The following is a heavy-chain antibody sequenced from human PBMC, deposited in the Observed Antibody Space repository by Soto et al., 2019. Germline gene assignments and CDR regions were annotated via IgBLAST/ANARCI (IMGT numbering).Heavy chain of an antibody. D-gene: IGHD6-19*01. Sequence: QVQLVQSGAEVKKPGASVTVSCKTSGYTFSNYGINWVRQAPGQGLEWMGWISGYNGNTNYAQTVQSRVSMTTETSTGTVDMKLRSLKSDDTAIYYCSRFIMVGGWFDPNYYHGMDVWGQGTTVTVS. CDR3: SRFIMVGGWFDPNYYHGMDV. J-gene: IGHJ6*02. V-gene: IGHV1-18*01. CDR1: GYTFSNYG. CDR2: ISGYNGNT.